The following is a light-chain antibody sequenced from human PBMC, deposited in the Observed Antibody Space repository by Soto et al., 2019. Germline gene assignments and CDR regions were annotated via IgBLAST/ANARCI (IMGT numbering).Light chain of an antibody. CDR2: GAS. Sequence: EIVMTQSPATLSVSPGERATLSCRAQQNPYHNLAWDQQKIGQAPRLLIYGASARATDIPARFSGSGSGTEFTLTISGLQSEDFAIYYCQQYSDWPLTFGGGTKVEIK. J-gene: IGKJ4*01. CDR1: QNPYHN. CDR3: QQYSDWPLT. V-gene: IGKV3-15*01.